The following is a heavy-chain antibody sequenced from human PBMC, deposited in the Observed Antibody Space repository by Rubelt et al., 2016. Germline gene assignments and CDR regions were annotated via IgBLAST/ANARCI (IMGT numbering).Heavy chain of an antibody. CDR2: IYYSGST. Sequence: GPGLVKPSETLSLTCTVSGGSISSYYWSWIRQPPGKGLEWIGYIYYSGSTNYNPSLKSRVTISVDTSKNQFSLKLSLVTAADTAVYYCATTHALGYCSGGSCYPTSYYYGMDVWGQGTTVTVSS. J-gene: IGHJ6*02. CDR1: GGSISSYY. D-gene: IGHD2-15*01. V-gene: IGHV4-59*08. CDR3: ATTHALGYCSGGSCYPTSYYYGMDV.